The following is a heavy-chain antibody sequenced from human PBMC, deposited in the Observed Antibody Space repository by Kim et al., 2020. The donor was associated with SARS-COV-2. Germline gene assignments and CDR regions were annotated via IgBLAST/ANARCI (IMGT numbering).Heavy chain of an antibody. Sequence: ASVKVSCKASGYTFTDYFMHWVRQAPGQGLEWMGRINPHSGGTNYAQKFQGRVTMTRDTSITTAYMELSRLRSDDTAVYFCTSSDQWLDRRETHWGQGTLVTVSS. CDR1: GYTFTDYF. CDR3: TSSDQWLDRRETH. J-gene: IGHJ4*02. CDR2: INPHSGGT. V-gene: IGHV1-2*06. D-gene: IGHD6-19*01.